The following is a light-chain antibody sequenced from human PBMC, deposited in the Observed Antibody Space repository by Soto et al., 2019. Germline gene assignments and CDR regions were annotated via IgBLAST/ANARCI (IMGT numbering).Light chain of an antibody. CDR3: QQYGSSPPYT. CDR1: QSVSSY. J-gene: IGKJ2*01. V-gene: IGKV3-11*01. CDR2: DAS. Sequence: EIVLTQSPATLSLSPGERATLSCRASQSVSSYLAWYQQKPGQAPRLLIYDASIRATGIPARFSGSGSGTDFTLTISSLEPEDFAVYYCQQYGSSPPYTFGQGTKLEIK.